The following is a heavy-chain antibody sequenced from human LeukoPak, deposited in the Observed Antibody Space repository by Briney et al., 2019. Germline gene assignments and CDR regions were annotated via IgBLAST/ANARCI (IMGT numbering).Heavy chain of an antibody. CDR3: ARGGSGYHSGFNFMYDF. Sequence: PGGSLRPSCAASGFTFSSHWMSWVRQAPGKGLEWVANIKQDGSEKYYVDSVKGRFTISRDNAKNSLFLQMNNLRAGDTAVYYCARGGSGYHSGFNFMYDFWGQGTLVTVSS. D-gene: IGHD1-26*01. J-gene: IGHJ4*02. CDR1: GFTFSSHW. V-gene: IGHV3-7*01. CDR2: IKQDGSEK.